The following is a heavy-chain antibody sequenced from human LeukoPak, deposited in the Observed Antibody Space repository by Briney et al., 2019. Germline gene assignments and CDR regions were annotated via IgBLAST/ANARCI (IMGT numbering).Heavy chain of an antibody. V-gene: IGHV3-11*06. CDR1: GFTFSDYY. J-gene: IGHJ4*02. CDR3: AREGVGVRSQLDY. D-gene: IGHD3-22*01. Sequence: GGSLRLSCAASGFTFSDYYMSWIRQAPGKGLEWVSYISSSSSYTNYADSVTGRFTISRDNAKNSLYLQMNSLRAEDTAVYYCAREGVGVRSQLDYWGQGTLVTVSS. CDR2: ISSSSSYT.